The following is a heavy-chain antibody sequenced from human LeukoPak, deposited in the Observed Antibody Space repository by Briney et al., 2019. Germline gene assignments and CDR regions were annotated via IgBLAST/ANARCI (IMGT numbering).Heavy chain of an antibody. D-gene: IGHD3-9*01. Sequence: GASVKVSCKASGYTFTGYYMHWVRQAPGQGLEWMGWINPNSGGTNYAQKFQGRVTMTRDTSISTAYMELSRLRSDDTAVYYCAREYYDILTGSPGYAFDIWGQGTMVTVSS. J-gene: IGHJ3*02. CDR3: AREYYDILTGSPGYAFDI. V-gene: IGHV1-2*02. CDR2: INPNSGGT. CDR1: GYTFTGYY.